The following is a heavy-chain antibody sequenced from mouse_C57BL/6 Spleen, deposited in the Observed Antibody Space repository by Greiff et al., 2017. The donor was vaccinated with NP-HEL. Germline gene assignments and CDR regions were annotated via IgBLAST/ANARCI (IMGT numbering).Heavy chain of an antibody. CDR1: GYTFTSYW. CDR3: ARTDGYLAWFAY. CDR2: IDPSDSYT. Sequence: VQLQQPGAELVMPGASVKLSCKASGYTFTSYWMHWVKQRPGQGLEWIGEIDPSDSYTNYNQKFKGKSTLTVDKSSSTAYMQLSSLTSEDSAVYYCARTDGYLAWFAYWGQGTLVTVSA. D-gene: IGHD2-3*01. J-gene: IGHJ3*01. V-gene: IGHV1-69*01.